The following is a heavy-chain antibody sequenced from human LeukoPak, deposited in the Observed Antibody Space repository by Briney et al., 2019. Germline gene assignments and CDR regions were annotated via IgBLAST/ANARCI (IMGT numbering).Heavy chain of an antibody. V-gene: IGHV4-61*02. CDR3: ARRKAVTAVGGDWFDP. D-gene: IGHD4-11*01. Sequence: PSQTLSLTCTVSGGSISSGSYYWSWIRQPAGKGLEWIGRIYTSGSTNYNPSLKSRVTISVDTSKNQFSLKLSSVTAADTAVYYCARRKAVTAVGGDWFDPWGQGTLVTVSS. CDR2: IYTSGST. J-gene: IGHJ5*02. CDR1: GGSISSGSYY.